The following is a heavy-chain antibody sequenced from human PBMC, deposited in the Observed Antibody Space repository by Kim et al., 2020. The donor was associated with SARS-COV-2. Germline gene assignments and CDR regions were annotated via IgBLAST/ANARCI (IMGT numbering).Heavy chain of an antibody. V-gene: IGHV3-30*02. Sequence: KYYADSLKGRLTISRDNSKNTLYLQMNSLRAEDTAVYYCAKEGIAVAFDYWGQGTLVTVSS. CDR2: K. J-gene: IGHJ4*02. CDR3: AKEGIAVAFDY. D-gene: IGHD6-19*01.